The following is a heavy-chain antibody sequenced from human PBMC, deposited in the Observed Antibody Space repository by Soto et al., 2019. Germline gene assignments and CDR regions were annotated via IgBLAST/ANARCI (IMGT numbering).Heavy chain of an antibody. V-gene: IGHV1-3*01. CDR1: GYSFTSHY. CDR3: ARDLQADY. Sequence: ASVKVSCKAIGYSFTSHYMHWVRQAPGQRLEWMGTINASSDNTKYSQKFQGRVTITRDTSASTAYMELSSLRSEDTAVYYCARDLQADYWGQGTLVT. J-gene: IGHJ4*02. CDR2: INASSDNT.